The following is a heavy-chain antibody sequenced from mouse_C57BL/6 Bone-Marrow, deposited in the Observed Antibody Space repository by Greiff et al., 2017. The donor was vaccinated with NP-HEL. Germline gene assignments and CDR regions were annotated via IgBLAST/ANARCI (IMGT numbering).Heavy chain of an antibody. CDR2: IDPANGNT. J-gene: IGHJ1*03. CDR3: ATYGRDWYFDV. CDR1: GFNIKNTY. D-gene: IGHD2-10*02. V-gene: IGHV14-3*01. Sequence: EVQGVESVAELVRPGASVKLSCTASGFNIKNTYMHWVKQRPEQGLEWIGRIDPANGNTKYPPKFQGKATITADTSSNTAYLQLSSLTSEDTAIYYSATYGRDWYFDVWGTGTTVTVSS.